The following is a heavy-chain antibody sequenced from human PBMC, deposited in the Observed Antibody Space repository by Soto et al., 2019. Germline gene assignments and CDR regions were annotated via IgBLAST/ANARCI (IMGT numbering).Heavy chain of an antibody. D-gene: IGHD6-6*01. Sequence: EVQLLESGVGLVQPGESLRLSCAASGFTFSSYAMSWVRQAPGKGLEWVSVISRSDDSTYYADSVKGRFTISRDNSKNTLHLLMNSLSAADTAVYYCAKRSSSSTFNYWGQGTLVTVS. CDR2: ISRSDDST. J-gene: IGHJ4*02. CDR3: AKRSSSSTFNY. V-gene: IGHV3-23*01. CDR1: GFTFSSYA.